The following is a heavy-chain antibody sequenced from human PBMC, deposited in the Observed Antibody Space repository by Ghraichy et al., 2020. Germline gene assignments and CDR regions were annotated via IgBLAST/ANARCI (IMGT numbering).Heavy chain of an antibody. D-gene: IGHD2-15*01. V-gene: IGHV3-74*01. CDR2: IKTDGTST. J-gene: IGHJ4*02. CDR1: GFTFSGYW. Sequence: GGSLRLSCAASGFTFSGYWMHWVRQAPGKGLVWVSRIKTDGTSTDYADSVKGRFTISRDNAKNTLFLQMNSLRAEDAAVYYCVRDGHRWNFDLWGQGILVTVSS. CDR3: VRDGHRWNFDL.